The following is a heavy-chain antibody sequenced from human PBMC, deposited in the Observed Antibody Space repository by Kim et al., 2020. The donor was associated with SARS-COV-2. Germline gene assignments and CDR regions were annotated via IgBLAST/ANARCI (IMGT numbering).Heavy chain of an antibody. Sequence: GGSLRLSCAASGFTFSDYYMTWVRQAPGKGLEWVSFISSGGSTIYYANSVKGRFTISRDNAKNSLYLQMNSLRAEDTAVYYCARRFMIKSGAIIAHQYAMDVWGQGTTVTVSS. CDR1: GFTFSDYY. D-gene: IGHD3-16*01. J-gene: IGHJ6*02. CDR3: ARRFMIKSGAIIAHQYAMDV. CDR2: ISSGGSTI. V-gene: IGHV3-11*04.